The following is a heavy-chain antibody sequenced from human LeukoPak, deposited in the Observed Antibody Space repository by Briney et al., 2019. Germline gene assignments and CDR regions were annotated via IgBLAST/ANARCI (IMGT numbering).Heavy chain of an antibody. Sequence: AASVKVSCKASGYSFTTYYIHWVRQAPGQGLEWMGVINPSGGSTSFAQKFQARLTMTRDTSTSTAYMELSGLSSEDTAVYYCAREIVVVPSAMGFDPWGQGTLVTVSS. V-gene: IGHV1-46*01. CDR2: INPSGGST. CDR1: GYSFTTYY. D-gene: IGHD2-2*01. CDR3: AREIVVVPSAMGFDP. J-gene: IGHJ5*02.